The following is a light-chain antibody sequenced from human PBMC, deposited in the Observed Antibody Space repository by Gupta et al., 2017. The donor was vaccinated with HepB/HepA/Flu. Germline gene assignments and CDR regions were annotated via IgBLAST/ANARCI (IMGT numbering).Light chain of an antibody. V-gene: IGKV1-5*03. CDR3: QQYNSQWT. CDR1: QSISSW. Sequence: DIQMTQSPSTLSASVGDRVTITCRASQSISSWLAWYQQKPGKAPKLLIYKASRVESGVPSRFSGSGYGTEFTLTSSSLQPDDFATYYGQQYNSQWTFGQGTKVEIK. J-gene: IGKJ1*01. CDR2: KAS.